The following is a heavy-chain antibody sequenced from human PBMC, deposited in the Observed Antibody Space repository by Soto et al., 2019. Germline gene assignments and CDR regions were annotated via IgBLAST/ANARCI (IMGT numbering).Heavy chain of an antibody. CDR1: GYTFTSYG. CDR2: ISAYNGNT. J-gene: IGHJ4*02. Sequence: QVQLVQSGAEVKKPGASVKVSCKASGYTFTSYGISWVRQAPGQGREWMGWISAYNGNTNYAQKLQDRGTMNTDTCTGTAYMGRRSPGADDAAVYSCVRGEVVPADYDYWCQGTLVIVSS. CDR3: VRGEVVPADYDY. V-gene: IGHV1-18*01. D-gene: IGHD2-2*01.